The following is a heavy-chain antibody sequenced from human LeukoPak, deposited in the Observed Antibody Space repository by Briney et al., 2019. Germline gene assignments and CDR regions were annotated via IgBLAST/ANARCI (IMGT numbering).Heavy chain of an antibody. Sequence: PGGSLRLSCAASGFTFTTYWMSWVRQPPGKGLEWIGYIYYSGSANYNPSLKSRVTISVDTSKNQFSLKLSSVTAADTAVYYCARQRGYSYEFDYWGQGTLVTVSS. CDR1: GFTFTTYW. V-gene: IGHV4-59*01. CDR2: IYYSGSA. CDR3: ARQRGYSYEFDY. D-gene: IGHD5-18*01. J-gene: IGHJ4*02.